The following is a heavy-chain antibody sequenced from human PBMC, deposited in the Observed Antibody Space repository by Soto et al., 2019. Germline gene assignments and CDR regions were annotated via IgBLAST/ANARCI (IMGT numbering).Heavy chain of an antibody. J-gene: IGHJ3*02. CDR1: GYTFTSYA. CDR3: AREGVMGVVFGAFDI. CDR2: INAGNGNT. Sequence: ASVKVSCKASGYTFTSYAIHWVRQAPGQRLEWMGWINAGNGNTKYSQKFQGRVTITRDTSASTAYMELSSLRSEDTAVYYCAREGVMGVVFGAFDIWGQGTMVTVSS. D-gene: IGHD3-3*01. V-gene: IGHV1-3*01.